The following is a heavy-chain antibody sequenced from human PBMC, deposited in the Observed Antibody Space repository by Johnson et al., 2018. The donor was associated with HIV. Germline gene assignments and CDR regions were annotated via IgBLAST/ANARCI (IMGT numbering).Heavy chain of an antibody. Sequence: VQLVESGGGLVKPGGSLRLSCTASGFTFNDYYMTWVRQAPGEGLEWVSGISWNSGSIGYADSVKGRFTISRDNAKNSLYLQMNRLRGDDTAVYYCSRTLIAVAAAGNAFDIWGRGTMVTVSS. V-gene: IGHV3-9*01. CDR2: ISWNSGSI. D-gene: IGHD6-19*01. CDR3: SRTLIAVAAAGNAFDI. CDR1: GFTFNDYY. J-gene: IGHJ3*02.